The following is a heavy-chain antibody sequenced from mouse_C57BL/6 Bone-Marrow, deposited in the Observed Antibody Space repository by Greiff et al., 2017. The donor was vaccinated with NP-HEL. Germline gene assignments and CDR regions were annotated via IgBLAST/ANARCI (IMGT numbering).Heavy chain of an antibody. CDR1: GFTFSSYG. J-gene: IGHJ1*03. CDR3: ARLSIYYDYWYFDV. Sequence: DVMLVESGGDLVKPGGSLKLSCAASGFTFSSYGMSWVRQTPDKRLEWVATISSGGSYTYYPDSVKGRFTISRDNAKNTLYLQMSSLKSEDTAMYYCARLSIYYDYWYFDVWGTGTTVTVSS. CDR2: ISSGGSYT. D-gene: IGHD2-4*01. V-gene: IGHV5-6*02.